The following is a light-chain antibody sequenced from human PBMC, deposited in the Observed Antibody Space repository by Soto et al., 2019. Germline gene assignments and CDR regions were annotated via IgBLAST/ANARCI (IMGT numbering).Light chain of an antibody. J-gene: IGLJ3*02. Sequence: QSALTQPASVSGSPGQSITISCTGTSSDIGGYNFVSWYQQHPGNAPNLIIYDVASRPSGVSDRFSGSKSGNAASLTISGLQAEDEALYYCNSYTTSGAIVFGGGTQLPS. CDR1: SSDIGGYNF. CDR2: DVA. CDR3: NSYTTSGAIV. V-gene: IGLV2-14*03.